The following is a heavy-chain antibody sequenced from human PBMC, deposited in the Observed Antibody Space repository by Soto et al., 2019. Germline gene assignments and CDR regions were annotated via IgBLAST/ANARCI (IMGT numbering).Heavy chain of an antibody. V-gene: IGHV5-51*01. J-gene: IGHJ6*02. D-gene: IGHD3-3*01. Sequence: GESLKISCKGSGYSFTSYWIGWVRQMPGKGLEWMGIIYPGDSDTRYSPSFQGQVTISADKSISTAYMELSSLRSEDTAVYYCARAHPRSKFWSGYSRPYGMDVWGQGTTVTVSS. CDR3: ARAHPRSKFWSGYSRPYGMDV. CDR1: GYSFTSYW. CDR2: IYPGDSDT.